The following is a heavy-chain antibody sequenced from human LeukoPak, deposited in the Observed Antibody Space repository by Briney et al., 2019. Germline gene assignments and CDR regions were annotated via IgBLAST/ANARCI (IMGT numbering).Heavy chain of an antibody. J-gene: IGHJ4*02. V-gene: IGHV6-1*01. Sequence: SQTLSLTCAISGDSVSSNSAAWNWIRQSPSRGFESLGRTYYRSKWYNDYAVSVKSRITINPDTSKNQFSLQLNSVTPEDTAVYYCGRAGMAGWELPETFDYWGQGTLVTVSS. CDR3: GRAGMAGWELPETFDY. CDR1: GDSVSSNSAA. D-gene: IGHD1-26*01. CDR2: TYYRSKWYN.